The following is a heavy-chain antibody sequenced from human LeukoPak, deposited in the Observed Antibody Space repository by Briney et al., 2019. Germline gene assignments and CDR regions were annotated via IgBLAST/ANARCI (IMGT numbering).Heavy chain of an antibody. V-gene: IGHV4-38-2*02. Sequence: PSETLSLTCTVSGDSISSGYYWGWIRQPPGKGLEWIGSIFHSGSTKYNPSLKSRVTISVDTSKNQFSLKLSSVTAADTAVYYCARQHGYSYGYSAFDIWGQGTMVTVSS. CDR1: GDSISSGYY. J-gene: IGHJ3*02. D-gene: IGHD5-18*01. CDR2: IFHSGST. CDR3: ARQHGYSYGYSAFDI.